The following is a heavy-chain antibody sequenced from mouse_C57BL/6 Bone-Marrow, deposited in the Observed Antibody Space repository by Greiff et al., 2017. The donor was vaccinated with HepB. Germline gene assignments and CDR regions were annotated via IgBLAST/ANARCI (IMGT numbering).Heavy chain of an antibody. CDR1: GYTFTDYE. J-gene: IGHJ1*03. CDR2: IDPETGGT. CDR3: TRGDSSYYWYFDV. D-gene: IGHD3-3*01. Sequence: QVQLQQSGAELVRPGASVTLSCKASGYTFTDYEMHWVKQTPVHGLEWIGAIDPETGGTAYNQTFKGKAILTADKSSSTAYMELRSLTSEDSAVYYCTRGDSSYYWYFDVWGTGTTFTVSS. V-gene: IGHV1-15*01.